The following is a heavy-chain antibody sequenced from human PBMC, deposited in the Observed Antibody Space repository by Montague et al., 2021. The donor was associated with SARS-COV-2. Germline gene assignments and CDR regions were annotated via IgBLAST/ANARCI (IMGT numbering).Heavy chain of an antibody. CDR2: IYFTGNT. V-gene: IGHV4-39*02. CDR1: GGSITNNIDY. CDR3: ARLKRYFDSSGSPSAFDF. J-gene: IGHJ3*01. D-gene: IGHD3-22*01. Sequence: SETLSLTCTVAGGSITNNIDYWAWIRQPPGKGLEWIGSIYFTGNTYYKPCLKSRVTISVVTSKDNFTLKLSSVTAAETAVYYCARLKRYFDSSGSPSAFDFWGQGTKVTVSS.